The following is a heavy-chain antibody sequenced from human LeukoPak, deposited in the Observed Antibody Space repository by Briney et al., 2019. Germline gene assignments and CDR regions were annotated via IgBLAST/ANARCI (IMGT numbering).Heavy chain of an antibody. CDR2: ISSSSSTI. CDR1: GFTFSSYS. D-gene: IGHD3-22*01. CDR3: AREYYDSSGYYPVPYYYYMDV. Sequence: PGGSLRLSCAASGFTFSSYSMNWVRQAPGKGLEWVSYISSSSSTIYYADSVKGRFTISRDNAKNSLYLQMNSLRAEDTAVYYCAREYYDSSGYYPVPYYYYMDVWGKGTTVTASS. J-gene: IGHJ6*03. V-gene: IGHV3-48*01.